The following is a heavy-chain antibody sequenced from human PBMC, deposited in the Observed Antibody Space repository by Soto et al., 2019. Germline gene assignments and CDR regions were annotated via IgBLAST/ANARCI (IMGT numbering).Heavy chain of an antibody. V-gene: IGHV3-30-3*01. D-gene: IGHD2-2*01. Sequence: PGGFLRLSCAASGFTFSTYAMQWVRQAPGKGLEWVAVISYDGSNKYYADSVKGRFTISRDNSKNTLYLQMNSLRAEDTAVYYCARGRPSPYCSSTSCSSYFDYWGQGTLVTVSS. J-gene: IGHJ4*02. CDR3: ARGRPSPYCSSTSCSSYFDY. CDR1: GFTFSTYA. CDR2: ISYDGSNK.